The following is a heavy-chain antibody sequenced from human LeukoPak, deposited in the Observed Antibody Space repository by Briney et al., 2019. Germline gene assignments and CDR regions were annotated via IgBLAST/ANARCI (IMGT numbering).Heavy chain of an antibody. J-gene: IGHJ4*02. CDR3: ARGGVYSSGWYQLDY. V-gene: IGHV4-34*01. CDR2: INRSGST. CDR1: GGSFSGYY. Sequence: PSETLSLTCAVYGGSFSGYYWSWIRQPPGKGLEWIGEINRSGSTNYNPSLKSRVTISVDTSKNQFSLKLSSVTAADTAVYYCARGGVYSSGWYQLDYWGQGTLVTVSS. D-gene: IGHD6-19*01.